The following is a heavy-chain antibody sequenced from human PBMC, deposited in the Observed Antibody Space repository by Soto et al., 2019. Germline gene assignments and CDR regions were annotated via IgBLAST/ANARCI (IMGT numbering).Heavy chain of an antibody. CDR3: ARDRGEDYDFWSPYPTYWFDP. J-gene: IGHJ5*02. Sequence: GGSLRLSCAASGFTFSSYGMHWVRQSPGKGLEWVAFIWYDGSNKDYADSVKGRFTISRDNSKNTLYLQMNSLRAGDTAMYYCARDRGEDYDFWSPYPTYWFDPWGQGTQVTVSS. V-gene: IGHV3-33*01. D-gene: IGHD3-3*01. CDR2: IWYDGSNK. CDR1: GFTFSSYG.